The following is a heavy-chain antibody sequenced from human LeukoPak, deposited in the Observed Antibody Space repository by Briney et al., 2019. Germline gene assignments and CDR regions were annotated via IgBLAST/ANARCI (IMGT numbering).Heavy chain of an antibody. CDR2: ISGSGTTI. V-gene: IGHV3-48*01. D-gene: IGHD4-11*01. CDR3: ARDSNAYGYYYMDV. J-gene: IGHJ6*03. Sequence: GGSLRLSCAASGFTFRIYNMNWVRQAPGKGLEWVSYISGSGTTIYYADSVKGRLTISRDNAENSLYLQMNSLRAEDTAVYYCARDSNAYGYYYMDVWGKGTTVTVSS. CDR1: GFTFRIYN.